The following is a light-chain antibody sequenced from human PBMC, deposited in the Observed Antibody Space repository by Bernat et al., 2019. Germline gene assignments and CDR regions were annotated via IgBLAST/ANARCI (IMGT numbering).Light chain of an antibody. CDR2: EVS. CDR1: SSDVGGYDY. CDR3: TSYTTSNTWV. Sequence: QSALTQPPSASGSPGQSVTISCAGTSSDVGGYDYVSWYQRHSGKAPKLMIYEVSKRPSGVPNRFSGSKSGNTASLTVSGLQPEDEADYSCTSYTTSNTWVFGGGTKLTVL. V-gene: IGLV2-8*01. J-gene: IGLJ3*02.